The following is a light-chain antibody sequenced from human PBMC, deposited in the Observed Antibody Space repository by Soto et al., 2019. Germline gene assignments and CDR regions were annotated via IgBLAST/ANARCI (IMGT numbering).Light chain of an antibody. CDR3: SSYAGSNILYV. V-gene: IGLV2-8*01. CDR1: SSDVGGYNY. J-gene: IGLJ1*01. CDR2: EVS. Sequence: QSVLTQPASVSGSPGQSITISCTGTSSDVGGYNYVSWYQQHPGKAPKLMIYEVSKRPSGVPDRFSGSKSGNTASLTVSGLQAEDEADYYCSSYAGSNILYVFGTGTKVTVL.